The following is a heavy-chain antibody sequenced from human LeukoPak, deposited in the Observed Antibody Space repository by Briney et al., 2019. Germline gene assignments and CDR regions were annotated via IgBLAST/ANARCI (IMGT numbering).Heavy chain of an antibody. CDR2: ISNDERNK. CDR1: GFTFSSYA. D-gene: IGHD5-18*01. Sequence: GGSLRLSCAASGFTFSSYAMHWVRQAPGKGLEWVAVISNDERNKYYTNSVKGRFTISRDNSKNTLYLQMNSLRAEDTAVYYCARGGYSYDRPSDYWGQGTLVTVSS. V-gene: IGHV3-30*04. J-gene: IGHJ4*02. CDR3: ARGGYSYDRPSDY.